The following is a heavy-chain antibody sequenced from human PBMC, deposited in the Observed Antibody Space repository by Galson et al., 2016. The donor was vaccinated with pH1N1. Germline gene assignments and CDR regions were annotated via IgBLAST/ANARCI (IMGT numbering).Heavy chain of an antibody. Sequence: SLRLSCAASGFTFSSYVMHWVRQAPGKGLEWVAFIRYDGSNNDGSNKYYIDSVKGRFTVSRDNSKNTLYLQMRSLRAEDTAVYYCAKKMGFGDLLYTFDYWGQGTLVTVSS. J-gene: IGHJ4*02. CDR3: AKKMGFGDLLYTFDY. CDR1: GFTFSSYV. D-gene: IGHD3-10*01. CDR2: IRYDGSNNDGSNK. V-gene: IGHV3-30*02.